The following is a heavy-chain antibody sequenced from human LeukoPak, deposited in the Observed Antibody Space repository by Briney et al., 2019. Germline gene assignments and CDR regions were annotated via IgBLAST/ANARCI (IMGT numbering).Heavy chain of an antibody. CDR1: GGSISSYY. V-gene: IGHV4-59*01. D-gene: IGHD3-10*01. CDR3: ARDPGSWSAGLGYYYYMDV. J-gene: IGHJ6*03. CDR2: IYYSGST. Sequence: SETLSLTCTVSGGSISSYYWSWIRQPPGKGLKWIGYIYYSGSTNYNPSLKSRVTISVDTSKNQFSLKLSPVTAADTAVYYCARDPGSWSAGLGYYYYMDVWGKGTTVTVSS.